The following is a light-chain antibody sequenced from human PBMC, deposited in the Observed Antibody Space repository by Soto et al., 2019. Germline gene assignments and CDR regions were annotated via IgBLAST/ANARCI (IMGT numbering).Light chain of an antibody. Sequence: QPVLTQPPSVSAAPGQKVTISCSGSSSNIGNNYVSWYQQLPGTAPKLLIYDNNKRPSGIPDRFSGSTSGTSATLGITGLQTGDEADYYCGTWDSSLSAGVFGGGTKLTVL. J-gene: IGLJ2*01. CDR1: SSNIGNNY. V-gene: IGLV1-51*01. CDR3: GTWDSSLSAGV. CDR2: DNN.